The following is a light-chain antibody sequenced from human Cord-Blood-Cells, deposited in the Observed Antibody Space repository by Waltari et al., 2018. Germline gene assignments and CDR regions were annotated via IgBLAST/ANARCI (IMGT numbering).Light chain of an antibody. J-gene: IGLJ2*01. CDR1: SSDVGRYKL. CDR2: EGS. Sequence: QSALTQPASVSGSPGQSLTISCTGTSSDVGRYKLVSWYQQHPGKAPTRMIYEGSKRPSGVSNRFSGSKSGNTASLTISGLQAEDEADYYCCSYAGSSTLVFGGGTKLTVL. V-gene: IGLV2-23*01. CDR3: CSYAGSSTLV.